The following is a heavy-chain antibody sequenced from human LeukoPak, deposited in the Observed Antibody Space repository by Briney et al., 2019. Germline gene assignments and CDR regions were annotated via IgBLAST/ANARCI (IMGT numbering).Heavy chain of an antibody. CDR3: ARDLPTYYYDSSGQPFDY. J-gene: IGHJ4*02. D-gene: IGHD3-22*01. V-gene: IGHV1-18*01. Sequence: GASGKVSCKASGYTFTSYGISWVRQVPGQGLEWMGWISAYNGNTNYAQKLQGRVTMTTDTSTSTAYMELRSLRSDDTAVYYCARDLPTYYYDSSGQPFDYWGQGTLVTVSS. CDR1: GYTFTSYG. CDR2: ISAYNGNT.